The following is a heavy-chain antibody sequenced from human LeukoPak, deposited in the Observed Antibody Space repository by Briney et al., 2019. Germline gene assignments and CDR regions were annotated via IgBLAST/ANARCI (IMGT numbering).Heavy chain of an antibody. J-gene: IGHJ4*02. CDR3: ARVAFFSSGSFSSYFDY. CDR1: GYTFTGYY. D-gene: IGHD1-26*01. V-gene: IGHV1-2*02. CDR2: INPNSGGT. Sequence: GASVKVSCKASGYTFTGYYMHWVRQAPGQGLEWMGWINPNSGGTNYAQKFQGRVTMTRDTSISTAYMELSRLRSDDTAVYYCARVAFFSSGSFSSYFDYWGQGTLVTVSS.